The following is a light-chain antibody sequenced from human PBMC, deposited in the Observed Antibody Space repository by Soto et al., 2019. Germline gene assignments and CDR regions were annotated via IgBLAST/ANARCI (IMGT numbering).Light chain of an antibody. CDR1: QSVSNN. CDR3: QHYNSYSEA. Sequence: EIVMTQSPATLSVSTGETATLSFRASQSVSNNYLAWYQQKPGQAPRLLIYGASTRATGIPARFSGSGSGTEFTLTINSLQPDDFATYYCQHYNSYSEAFGQGTKVDIK. V-gene: IGKV3-15*01. CDR2: GAS. J-gene: IGKJ1*01.